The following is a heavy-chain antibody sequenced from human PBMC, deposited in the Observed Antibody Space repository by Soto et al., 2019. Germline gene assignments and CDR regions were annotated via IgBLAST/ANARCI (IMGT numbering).Heavy chain of an antibody. J-gene: IGHJ6*02. CDR3: ARSCGGDCFGYGMDV. CDR1: GGSISSGGYS. V-gene: IGHV4-30-2*01. D-gene: IGHD2-21*02. Sequence: SETLSLTCAVSGGSISSGGYSWSWIRQPPGKGLEWIGYIYHSGSTYYNPSLKSRVTISVDRSKNQFSLKLSSVTAADTAVYYCARSCGGDCFGYGMDVWGQGTTVT. CDR2: IYHSGST.